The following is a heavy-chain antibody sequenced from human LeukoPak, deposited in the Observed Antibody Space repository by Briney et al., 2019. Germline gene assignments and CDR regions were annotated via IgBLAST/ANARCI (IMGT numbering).Heavy chain of an antibody. CDR2: ISAYNGNT. V-gene: IGHV1-18*01. J-gene: IGHJ3*02. D-gene: IGHD3-22*01. CDR3: ASITMIVVGFVI. Sequence: ASVKVSRKASGYTFTRYGVSWVRQAPGQGLGGMGWISAYNGNTNYAQKLQGRVTMTTDTSTSTAYMELRSLRSDDTAVYYCASITMIVVGFVIWGQGRMVTVSS. CDR1: GYTFTRYG.